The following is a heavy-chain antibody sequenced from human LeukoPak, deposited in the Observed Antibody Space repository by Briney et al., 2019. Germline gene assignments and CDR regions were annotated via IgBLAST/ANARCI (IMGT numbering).Heavy chain of an antibody. CDR3: AKENRLLWFGPLGYFDY. CDR2: ISGSGGST. J-gene: IGHJ4*02. V-gene: IGHV3-23*01. CDR1: GFTFSSYA. Sequence: GGSLRLSCAASGFTFSSYAMSWVRQAPGKGLEWVSAISGSGGSTYYADSVKGRFTISRDNSKNTLYLQMNSLRAEDTAVYYCAKENRLLWFGPLGYFDYWGQGALVTVSS. D-gene: IGHD3-10*01.